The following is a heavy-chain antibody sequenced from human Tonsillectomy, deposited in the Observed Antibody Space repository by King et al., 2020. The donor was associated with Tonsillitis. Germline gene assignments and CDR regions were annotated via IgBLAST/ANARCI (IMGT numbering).Heavy chain of an antibody. Sequence: VQLVESGGGLVQPGGSLRLSCAASGITFSSYAMSWVRQAPGKGLEWVSTISGSGGSIFYTDSVKGRITISRDNSKNTLYLQMNSLRAEDTAIYYCAKIAVTDCFDYWGQGTLVTVSS. CDR3: AKIAVTDCFDY. J-gene: IGHJ4*02. V-gene: IGHV3-23*04. CDR1: GITFSSYA. CDR2: ISGSGGSI. D-gene: IGHD6-19*01.